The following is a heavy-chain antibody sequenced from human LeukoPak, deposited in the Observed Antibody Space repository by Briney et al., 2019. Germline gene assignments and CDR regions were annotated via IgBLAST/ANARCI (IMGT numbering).Heavy chain of an antibody. V-gene: IGHV1-69*13. CDR2: IIPIFGTA. CDR3: ARLSRGDILTGYANDDY. D-gene: IGHD3-9*01. CDR1: GGTFSSYA. J-gene: IGHJ4*02. Sequence: SVKVSCKASGGTFSSYAISWVRQAPGQGLEWMGGIIPIFGTANYAQKFQGRVTITADESTSTAYMELSSLRSEDTAVYYCARLSRGDILTGYANDDYWGQGTLVTVSS.